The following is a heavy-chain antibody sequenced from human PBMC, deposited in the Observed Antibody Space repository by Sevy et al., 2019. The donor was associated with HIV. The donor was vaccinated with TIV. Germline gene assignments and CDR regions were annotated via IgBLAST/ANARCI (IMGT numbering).Heavy chain of an antibody. CDR1: GYSFTTYW. D-gene: IGHD1-26*01. CDR3: TRLQRGTSGSTAAFDI. J-gene: IGHJ3*02. CDR2: INPSDSDA. V-gene: IGHV5-51*01. Sequence: GESLKISCKASGYSFTTYWIAWVRQMPGKGLEWMGIINPSDSDARYSPSFQGQVTISVDESISAAYLQWTSLKASDTAMYHCTRLQRGTSGSTAAFDIWGQGTMVTVSS.